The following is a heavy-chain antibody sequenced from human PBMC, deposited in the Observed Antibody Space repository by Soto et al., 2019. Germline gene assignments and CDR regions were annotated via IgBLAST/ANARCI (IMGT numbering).Heavy chain of an antibody. CDR3: ARESEDLTSNFDY. CDR1: GFAFTRYS. J-gene: IGHJ4*02. Sequence: EVQLVESGGGLVKPGGSLRLSCAACGFAFTRYSMNWIRQAPGKGLEWVSSISSTTNYIYYGDSMKGRFTISRDNAKNSLYLEMNSLRAEDTAVYYCARESEDLTSNFDYWGQGTLVTVSS. CDR2: ISSTTNYI. V-gene: IGHV3-21*06.